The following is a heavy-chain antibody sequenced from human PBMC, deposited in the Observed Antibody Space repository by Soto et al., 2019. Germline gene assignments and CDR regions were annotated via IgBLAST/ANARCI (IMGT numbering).Heavy chain of an antibody. CDR3: ANLPLYGSGFDC. V-gene: IGHV3-9*01. CDR2: ISWNGAAT. J-gene: IGHJ4*02. D-gene: IGHD3-10*01. CDR1: GFTFDDYA. Sequence: EVQLVESGGGLVQPGGSLRLSCAASGFTFDDYAIHWVRHIPGKGLEWVSGISWNGAATGYADSVKGRFTISRDNAKNALYLQMNSLRTADTAMYYCANLPLYGSGFDCWGQGTLVTVSS.